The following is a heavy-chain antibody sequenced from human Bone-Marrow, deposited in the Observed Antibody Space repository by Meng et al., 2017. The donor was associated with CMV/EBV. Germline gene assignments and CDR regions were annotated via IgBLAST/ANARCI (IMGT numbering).Heavy chain of an antibody. CDR2: IYPGDSDT. Sequence: GESLKISCKGSGYSFTSYWIGWVRQMPGKGLEWMGIIYPGDSDTRYSPSFQGQVTISADKSISTAYLQWSSLKASDTAMYYCARQLLYCSSTSCYTSDAFDIWGQRTMVTVSS. CDR1: GYSFTSYW. J-gene: IGHJ3*02. CDR3: ARQLLYCSSTSCYTSDAFDI. D-gene: IGHD2-2*02. V-gene: IGHV5-51*01.